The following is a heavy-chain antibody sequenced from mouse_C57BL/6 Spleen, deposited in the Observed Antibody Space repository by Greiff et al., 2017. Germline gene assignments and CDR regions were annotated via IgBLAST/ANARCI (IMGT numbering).Heavy chain of an antibody. J-gene: IGHJ1*03. CDR3: ARYGSSYVPYWYFDV. CDR2: ICPGDGET. V-gene: IGHV1-82*01. Sequence: VKLMESGPELVKPGASVKISCKASGYAFSSSWMNWVKQRPGKGLEWIGRICPGDGETNYNGKFKGKATLNADKASSTSYMQLSSLTSEDSAVYFCARYGSSYVPYWYFDVWGTGTTVTVSS. D-gene: IGHD1-1*01. CDR1: GYAFSSSW.